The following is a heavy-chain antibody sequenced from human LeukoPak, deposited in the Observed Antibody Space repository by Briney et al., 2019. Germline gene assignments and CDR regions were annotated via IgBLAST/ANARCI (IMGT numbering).Heavy chain of an antibody. Sequence: SETLSLTCAVYGGSFSGYYWSWIRQPPGKGLEWIGEINHGRSTNYNPSLKSRVTISVDTSKNQFSLKLSSVTAADTAVYYCARASRQNWFDPWGQGTLVTVSS. CDR1: GGSFSGYY. CDR2: INHGRST. J-gene: IGHJ5*02. CDR3: ARASRQNWFDP. V-gene: IGHV4-34*01.